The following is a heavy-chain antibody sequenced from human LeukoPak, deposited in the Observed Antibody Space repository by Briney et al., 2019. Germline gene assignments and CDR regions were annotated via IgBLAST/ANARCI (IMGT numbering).Heavy chain of an antibody. CDR1: GGSISGYY. J-gene: IGHJ4*02. V-gene: IGHV4-34*01. D-gene: IGHD3-9*01. CDR3: ARSGVLRYFDWLLFDY. Sequence: SETLSLTCTVSGGSISGYYWSWIRQPPGKGLEWIGEINHSGSTNYNPSLKSRVTISVDTSKNQFSLKLSSVTAADTAVYYCARSGVLRYFDWLLFDYWGQGTLVTVSS. CDR2: INHSGST.